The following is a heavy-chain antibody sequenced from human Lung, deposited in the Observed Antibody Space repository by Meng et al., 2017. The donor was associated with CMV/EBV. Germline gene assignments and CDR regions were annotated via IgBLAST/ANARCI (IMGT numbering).Heavy chain of an antibody. CDR2: SIPMYATV. Sequence: SVXVSXKASGGTFNSYSISWVRQAPGQGLEWMGGSIPMYATVNYAQKFQGRVTITTDESASTAYMELSSLRSEDTGVYYCVRDCSVASCYDFYYYGMDVWXRGTXVTVSS. V-gene: IGHV1-69*05. D-gene: IGHD2-2*01. CDR3: VRDCSVASCYDFYYYGMDV. J-gene: IGHJ6*02. CDR1: GGTFNSYS.